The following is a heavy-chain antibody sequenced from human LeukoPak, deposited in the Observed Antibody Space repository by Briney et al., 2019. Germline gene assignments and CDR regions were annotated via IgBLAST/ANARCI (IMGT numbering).Heavy chain of an antibody. CDR2: IYSGGTT. Sequence: GGSLRLSCAASGVTVSTNCMTWVRQAPGKGLEWVSTIYSGGTTYYADSVMGRFTISRHNSRNTLYLQLNSLRAEDTAVYYCARVDTVMAYYFDLWGQGTLVTVSS. CDR3: ARVDTVMAYYFDL. CDR1: GVTVSTNC. J-gene: IGHJ4*02. V-gene: IGHV3-53*04. D-gene: IGHD5-18*01.